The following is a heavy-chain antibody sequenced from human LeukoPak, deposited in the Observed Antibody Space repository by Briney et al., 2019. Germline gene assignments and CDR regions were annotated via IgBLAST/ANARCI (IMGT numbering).Heavy chain of an antibody. Sequence: GGSLTLSCAASGFTFSSYAMSWVRQAPGKGLEWVSAISGSGGSTYYADSVKGRFTISRDNSKNTLYLQMNSLRAEDTAVYYCAKDFGVVIIPWFFYWGQGTLVTVSS. V-gene: IGHV3-23*01. D-gene: IGHD3-3*01. CDR2: ISGSGGST. CDR3: AKDFGVVIIPWFFY. J-gene: IGHJ4*02. CDR1: GFTFSSYA.